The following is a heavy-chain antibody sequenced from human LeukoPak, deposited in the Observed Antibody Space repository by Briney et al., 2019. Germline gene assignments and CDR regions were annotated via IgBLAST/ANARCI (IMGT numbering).Heavy chain of an antibody. D-gene: IGHD3-10*01. V-gene: IGHV4-38-2*01. CDR3: ARLTLYYYGTGSYYRGVYFDY. J-gene: IGHJ4*02. CDR2: ISDNENT. CDR1: GYSISSGYY. Sequence: SETLSLTCAVSGYSISSGYYWGWIRQPPGKGLEWIGSISDNENTYYNPSLQSRVAVSVDTSKNQLPLKLSSVTAADTAVYYCARLTLYYYGTGSYYRGVYFDYWGQGTRVTVSS.